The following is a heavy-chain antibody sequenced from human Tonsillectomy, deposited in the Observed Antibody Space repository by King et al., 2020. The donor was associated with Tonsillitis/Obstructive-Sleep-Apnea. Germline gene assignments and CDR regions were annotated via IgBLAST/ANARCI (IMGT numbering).Heavy chain of an antibody. V-gene: IGHV2-26*01. CDR3: ARTSRTTVVTNSYYYYSGMDV. D-gene: IGHD4-23*01. CDR1: GFSLSNPRMG. J-gene: IGHJ6*02. Sequence: TLKESGPVLVKPTETLTLTCTVSGFSLSNPRMGVSWIRQPPGKALEWLAHIFSNDGKSYSTSLKGRLTISKDTSRSQVALTMTNMDPVDTATYYCARTSRTTVVTNSYYYYSGMDVWGQGTTVTVSS. CDR2: IFSNDGK.